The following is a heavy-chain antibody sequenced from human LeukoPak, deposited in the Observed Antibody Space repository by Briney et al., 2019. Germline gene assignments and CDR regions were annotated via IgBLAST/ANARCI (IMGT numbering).Heavy chain of an antibody. CDR3: AKNAGGLLRRLHY. CDR2: IFSDGTDT. J-gene: IGHJ4*02. V-gene: IGHV3-23*03. D-gene: IGHD5/OR15-5a*01. Sequence: GGSLRLSCAASGFIFSSYAMNWVRQAPGRGLEWVSGIFSDGTDTYYADSVKGHFTISRDNSKNTLYLQMNSLRAEDTAVYYCAKNAGGLLRRLHYWGQGTLVTVSS. CDR1: GFIFSSYA.